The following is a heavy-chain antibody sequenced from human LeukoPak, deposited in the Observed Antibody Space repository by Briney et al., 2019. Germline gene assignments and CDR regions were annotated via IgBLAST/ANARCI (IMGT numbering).Heavy chain of an antibody. CDR3: ARVWPRQNVVVTAPPRGWFDP. D-gene: IGHD2-21*02. CDR2: ISAYNGNT. CDR1: GYTFTRYG. Sequence: ASVKVSCKASGYTFTRYGISWVRQAPGQGLEWMGWISAYNGNTNYAQKLQGRVTMTTDTSTSTAYMELRSLRSDDTAVYYCARVWPRQNVVVTAPPRGWFDPWGQGTLVTVSS. J-gene: IGHJ5*02. V-gene: IGHV1-18*01.